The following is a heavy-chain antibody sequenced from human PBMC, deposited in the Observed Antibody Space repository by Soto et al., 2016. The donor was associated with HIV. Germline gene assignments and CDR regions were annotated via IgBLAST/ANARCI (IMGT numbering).Heavy chain of an antibody. V-gene: IGHV3-30*02. J-gene: IGHJ3*01. CDR2: IWSDGSIE. Sequence: QVQLVESGGGVVQPGRSLKLSCVASGFNFSPYVMHWVRQAPGKGLEWVAFIWSDGSIENYADSVKGRFTISRDNSKNTMFLQMNSLKPEDTAVYYCAKEGRLPAGENGAGGFDVWGQGTMVTVSS. D-gene: IGHD2-2*01. CDR1: GFNFSPYV. CDR3: AKEGRLPAGENGAGGFDV.